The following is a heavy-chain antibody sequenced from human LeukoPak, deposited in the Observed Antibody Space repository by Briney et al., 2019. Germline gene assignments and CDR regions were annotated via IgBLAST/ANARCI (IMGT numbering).Heavy chain of an antibody. V-gene: IGHV4-4*07. Sequence: SETLSLTCTVSGGSISSYYWSWIRQPAGKGLEWIGRIYTSGSTNYNPSLKSRVTMSVDTSKNRFSLKLSSVTATDTAVYYCARDRDGYNSRDAFDIWGQGTMVTVSS. CDR2: IYTSGST. CDR3: ARDRDGYNSRDAFDI. J-gene: IGHJ3*02. CDR1: GGSISSYY. D-gene: IGHD5-24*01.